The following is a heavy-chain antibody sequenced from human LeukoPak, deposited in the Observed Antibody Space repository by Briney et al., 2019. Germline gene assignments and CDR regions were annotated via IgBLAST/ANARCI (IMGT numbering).Heavy chain of an antibody. D-gene: IGHD3-22*01. CDR3: AKQQTMIVVVITYDY. Sequence: GGSLRLSCAASGFTFDDYGMSWVRQAPGKGLEWVSAISGSGGSTYYADSVKGRFTISRDNSKNTLYLQMNSLRAEDTAVYYCAKQQTMIVVVITYDYWGQGTLVTVSS. V-gene: IGHV3-23*01. CDR2: ISGSGGST. J-gene: IGHJ4*02. CDR1: GFTFDDYG.